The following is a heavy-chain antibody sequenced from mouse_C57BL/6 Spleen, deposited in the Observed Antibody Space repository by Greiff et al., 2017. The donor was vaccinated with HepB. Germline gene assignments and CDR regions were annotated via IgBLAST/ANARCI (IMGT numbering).Heavy chain of an antibody. Sequence: EVQLQQSGPELVKPGASVKMSCKASGYTFTDYNMHWVKQSHGKSLEWIGYINPNNGGTSYNQKFKGKATLTVNKSSSTAYLELRSLTAEDSAVYYCATKGLYGSTHYFDYWDQGTTLTGSS. V-gene: IGHV1-22*01. CDR2: INPNNGGT. J-gene: IGHJ2*01. CDR3: ATKGLYGSTHYFDY. CDR1: GYTFTDYN. D-gene: IGHD1-1*01.